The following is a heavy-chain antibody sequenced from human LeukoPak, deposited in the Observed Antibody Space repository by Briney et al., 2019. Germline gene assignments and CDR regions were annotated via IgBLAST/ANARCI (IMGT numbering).Heavy chain of an antibody. V-gene: IGHV3-23*01. D-gene: IGHD5-12*01. CDR2: ISGSGGST. Sequence: PGGSLRLSCAASGFTFSNYAMNWVRQAPGKGLEWVSTISGSGGSTYYADSVKGRFTISRDNSKNTLYLQMNSLRAEDTAVYYCAKDRGYSGYDWVNYFDYWGQGTLVTVSS. CDR1: GFTFSNYA. CDR3: AKDRGYSGYDWVNYFDY. J-gene: IGHJ4*02.